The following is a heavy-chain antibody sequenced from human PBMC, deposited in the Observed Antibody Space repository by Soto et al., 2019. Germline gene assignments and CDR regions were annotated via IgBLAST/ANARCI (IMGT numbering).Heavy chain of an antibody. J-gene: IGHJ4*02. V-gene: IGHV3-33*01. Sequence: SLRLSCSASGFTFSSYGMHLVRQAPGKGLEWVAVIWYDGSNKYYADSVKGRFTISRDNSKNTLYLQMNSLRAEDTAVYYCARDYYDSSCDYWGQGTLVTVSS. D-gene: IGHD3-22*01. CDR2: IWYDGSNK. CDR3: ARDYYDSSCDY. CDR1: GFTFSSYG.